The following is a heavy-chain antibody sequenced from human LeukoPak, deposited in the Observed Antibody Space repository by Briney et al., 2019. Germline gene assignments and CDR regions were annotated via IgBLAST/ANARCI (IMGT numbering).Heavy chain of an antibody. CDR1: GFTFSSYA. Sequence: PGGSLRLSCAASGFTFSSYAMSWVRQAPGKGLEWVSAISGSGGSTYYADSVKGRFTISRDNSKNTLYLQMNSLRAEDTAVYYCAKASYCSGGSCHSSLKEFDYWGQGTLVTVSS. D-gene: IGHD2-15*01. CDR3: AKASYCSGGSCHSSLKEFDY. J-gene: IGHJ4*02. CDR2: ISGSGGST. V-gene: IGHV3-23*01.